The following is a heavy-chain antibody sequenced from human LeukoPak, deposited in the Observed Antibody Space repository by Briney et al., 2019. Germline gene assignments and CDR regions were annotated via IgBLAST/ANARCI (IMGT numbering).Heavy chain of an antibody. CDR1: GGSISSYY. Sequence: SETLSLTCTVSGGSISSYYWSWIRQPPGKGLEWIGYIYYSGSTNYNPSLKSRFTISVDTSKNQFSLKLSSVTAADTAAYYCARVPGLDMYYFDYWGQGSLVNISS. CDR3: ARVPGLDMYYFDY. D-gene: IGHD3/OR15-3a*01. CDR2: IYYSGST. V-gene: IGHV4-59*01. J-gene: IGHJ4*02.